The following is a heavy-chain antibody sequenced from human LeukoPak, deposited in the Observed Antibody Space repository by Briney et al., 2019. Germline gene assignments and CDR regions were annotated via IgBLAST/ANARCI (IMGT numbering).Heavy chain of an antibody. V-gene: IGHV3-48*03. Sequence: GGSLRLSCAASGFTFSTYEMTWVRQSPGKGLEWVSYISSSGSTIYYADSVKGRFTISRDNARNSLYPQMNSLRAEDTAVYYCGHLYINTKDVFDIWGQGTMVTVSS. CDR1: GFTFSTYE. D-gene: IGHD2-8*01. J-gene: IGHJ3*02. CDR3: GHLYINTKDVFDI. CDR2: ISSSGSTI.